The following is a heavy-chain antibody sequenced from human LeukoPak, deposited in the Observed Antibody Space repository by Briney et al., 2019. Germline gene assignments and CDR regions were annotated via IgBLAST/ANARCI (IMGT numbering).Heavy chain of an antibody. V-gene: IGHV3-23*01. Sequence: GVLRLSCAASGFTFNNYAMNWVRQAPGKGLEWVSAISGSGGSAYYADSVKGRFTISRDNSKNTLFLQMNSLRVEDTAVYYCAKVALFPSNRGYFDTNYWYFDLWGRGTLVTVSS. CDR3: AKVALFPSNRGYFDTNYWYFDL. CDR1: GFTFNNYA. J-gene: IGHJ2*01. CDR2: ISGSGGSA. D-gene: IGHD3-22*01.